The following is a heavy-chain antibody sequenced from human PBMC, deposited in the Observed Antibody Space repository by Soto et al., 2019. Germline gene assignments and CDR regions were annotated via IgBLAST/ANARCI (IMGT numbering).Heavy chain of an antibody. V-gene: IGHV3-13*04. J-gene: IGHJ4*02. CDR3: RRGVQGFEY. Sequence: GGPLRLSCAASGFTFSNYDMHWVRQATGKGLEWVSGIGTAGDTYYSGSVKGRFTMSRENAKNSVYLQMNSLSAGDTAVYYCRRGVQGFEYWGQGTLVTVSP. CDR2: IGTAGDT. CDR1: GFTFSNYD.